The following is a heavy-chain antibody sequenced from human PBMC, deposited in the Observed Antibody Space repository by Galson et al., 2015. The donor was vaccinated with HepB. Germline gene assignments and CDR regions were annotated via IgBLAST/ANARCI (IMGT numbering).Heavy chain of an antibody. CDR3: VTDPYDILTGRLDY. V-gene: IGHV3-64D*06. Sequence: SLRLSCAASGFTFSSYAMHWVRQAPGKGLEYVSGISSNGDSTYYADSVKGRFTISRDNSKNTLHLKMSSLRVEDTALYYCVTDPYDILTGRLDYWGQGTLVTVSS. J-gene: IGHJ4*02. CDR2: ISSNGDST. D-gene: IGHD3-9*01. CDR1: GFTFSSYA.